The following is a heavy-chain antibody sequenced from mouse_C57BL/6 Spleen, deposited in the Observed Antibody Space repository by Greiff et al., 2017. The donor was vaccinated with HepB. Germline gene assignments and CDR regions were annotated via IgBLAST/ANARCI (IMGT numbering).Heavy chain of an antibody. CDR2: INPNNGGT. V-gene: IGHV1-18*01. CDR3: ASRGSDYDVYAMDY. J-gene: IGHJ4*01. D-gene: IGHD2-4*01. CDR1: GYTFTDYN. Sequence: EVQLQQSGPELVKPGASVKIPCKASGYTFTDYNMDWVKQSHGKSLEWIGDINPNNGGTIYNQKFKGKATLTVDKSSSTAYMEHRSLTSEDTAVYYCASRGSDYDVYAMDYWGQGTSVTVSS.